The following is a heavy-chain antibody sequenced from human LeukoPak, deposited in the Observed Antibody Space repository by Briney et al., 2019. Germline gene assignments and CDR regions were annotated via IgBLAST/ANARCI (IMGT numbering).Heavy chain of an antibody. Sequence: SGGSLRLSCAASGFTFSSYWMHWVRQAPGKGLVWVSRINSDGSSTSHADSVKGRFTTSRDNAKNTLYLQMNSLRAEDTAVYYCARGYYDILSGYEPFDPWGQGTLVSVSS. CDR3: ARGYYDILSGYEPFDP. CDR1: GFTFSSYW. J-gene: IGHJ5*02. D-gene: IGHD3-9*01. CDR2: INSDGSST. V-gene: IGHV3-74*01.